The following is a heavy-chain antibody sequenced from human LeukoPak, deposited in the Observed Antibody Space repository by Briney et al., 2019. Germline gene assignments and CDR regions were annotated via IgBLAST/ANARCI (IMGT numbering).Heavy chain of an antibody. V-gene: IGHV4-39*07. CDR1: GGSISTSNYY. Sequence: SETLSLTCTVSGGSISTSNYYWGWIRQPPGKGLEWIGNIFYSGSTYYGPSLKSRLTISLDTSRNQFSLKLNSVTAADTAVYYCAKSNGYALIDIWGQGTMVTVSS. CDR3: AKSNGYALIDI. J-gene: IGHJ3*02. CDR2: IFYSGST. D-gene: IGHD3-16*01.